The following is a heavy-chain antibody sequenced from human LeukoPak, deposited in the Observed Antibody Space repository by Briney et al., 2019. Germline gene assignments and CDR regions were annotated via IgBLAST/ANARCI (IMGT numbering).Heavy chain of an antibody. CDR2: IIPILGIA. V-gene: IGHV1-69*04. Sequence: GASVKVSCKASGGTFSSYAISWVRQAPGQGLEWMGRIIPILGIANYAQKFQGRVTITADKSTSTAYMELSSLRSEDTAVYYCATAPSYYSSSWSGLSYWGQGTLVTVSS. CDR3: ATAPSYYSSSWSGLSY. D-gene: IGHD6-13*01. J-gene: IGHJ4*02. CDR1: GGTFSSYA.